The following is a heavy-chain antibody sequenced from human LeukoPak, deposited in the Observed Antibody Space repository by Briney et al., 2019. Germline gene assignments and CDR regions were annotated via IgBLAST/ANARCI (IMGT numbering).Heavy chain of an antibody. J-gene: IGHJ4*02. CDR1: GFIFHDYA. V-gene: IGHV3-9*01. Sequence: PGGSLRLSCAASGFIFHDYAMHWVRQGPGKGLEWVAAISWDSGDITYADSVKGRFTISRDNSKNTVYLQMNSLRAEDTAVYYCARRAGIYSHPYDYWGQGTLVTVSS. CDR3: ARRAGIYSHPYDY. D-gene: IGHD1-14*01. CDR2: ISWDSGDI.